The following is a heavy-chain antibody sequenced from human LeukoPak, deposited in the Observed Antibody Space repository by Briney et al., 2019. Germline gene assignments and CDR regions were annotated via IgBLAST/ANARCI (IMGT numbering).Heavy chain of an antibody. CDR2: IYYSGST. D-gene: IGHD3-10*01. Sequence: PSETLSLTCAVYGGSFSGYYWSWIRQPPGKGLEWIGYIYYSGSTNYNPSLKSRVTISVDTSKNQFSLKLSSVTAADTAVYYCARDRGSGSYYSPYYYYMDVWGKGTTVTVSS. CDR1: GGSFSGYY. V-gene: IGHV4-59*01. CDR3: ARDRGSGSYYSPYYYYMDV. J-gene: IGHJ6*03.